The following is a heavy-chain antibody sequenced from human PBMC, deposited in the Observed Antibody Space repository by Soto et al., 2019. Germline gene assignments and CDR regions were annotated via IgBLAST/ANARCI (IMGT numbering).Heavy chain of an antibody. D-gene: IGHD7-27*01. Sequence: GSLRLSCAASGFTFSNYDMHWVRQVTGKGLEWVSGIGVADDAFYPGSVQGRFTISRENAENSLFLQMNSLTAGDTAVYYCARGVLGPGDYYRGMDVWGQGTTVTVSS. CDR2: IGVADDA. J-gene: IGHJ6*02. V-gene: IGHV3-13*01. CDR1: GFTFSNYD. CDR3: ARGVLGPGDYYRGMDV.